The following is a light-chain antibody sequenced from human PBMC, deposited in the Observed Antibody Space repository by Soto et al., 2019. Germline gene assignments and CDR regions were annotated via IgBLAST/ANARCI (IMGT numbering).Light chain of an antibody. CDR1: SSDVGNYNL. CDR2: DVS. CDR3: CSYAGDSYV. Sequence: LTQPASVSGSPGQSITISCTGTSSDVGNYNLVSWYQQHPGKAPKLMIYDVSKRPSGVSNRFSGSKSGNTASLTISGLQADDEADYYCCSYAGDSYVFGTGTKVTVL. V-gene: IGLV2-23*02. J-gene: IGLJ1*01.